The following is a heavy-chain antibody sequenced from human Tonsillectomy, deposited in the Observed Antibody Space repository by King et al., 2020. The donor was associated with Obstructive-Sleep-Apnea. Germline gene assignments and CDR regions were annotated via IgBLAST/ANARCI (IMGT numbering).Heavy chain of an antibody. D-gene: IGHD1-26*01. CDR1: GYTFTSYG. J-gene: IGHJ4*02. Sequence: QLVQSGAEVKKPGASVKVSCKASGYTFTSYGISWVRQAPGQGLEWMGWISAYNGNTNYEQKLQGRVTMTTDTSTSTAYMELRSLRSDDTAVYYCAREWSGSYYKPTADYFDYWGQGTLVTVSS. V-gene: IGHV1-18*01. CDR3: AREWSGSYYKPTADYFDY. CDR2: ISAYNGNT.